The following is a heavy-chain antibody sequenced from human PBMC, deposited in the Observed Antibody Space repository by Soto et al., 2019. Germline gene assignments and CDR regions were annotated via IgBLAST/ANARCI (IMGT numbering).Heavy chain of an antibody. Sequence: QVQLMQSGAEVKKPGASVKVSCKASGDTFTEYYIHWVRQAPGQGLEWMGTVNPSSVHTTDAQHCLGGVTMPRDTSHRTLYRERTGLTSEDTAVYYGARGGHVVVGTAAWDYWGQGTLVTVSS. CDR3: ARGGHVVVGTAAWDY. D-gene: IGHD2-21*02. CDR2: VNPSSVHT. V-gene: IGHV1-46*01. CDR1: GDTFTEYY. J-gene: IGHJ4*02.